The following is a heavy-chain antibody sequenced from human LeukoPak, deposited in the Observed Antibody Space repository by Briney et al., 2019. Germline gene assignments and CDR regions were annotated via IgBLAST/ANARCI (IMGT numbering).Heavy chain of an antibody. V-gene: IGHV4-39*01. Sequence: SETLSLTCSVSGDSASRSDSYWDWIRQPPGKGLEWIGTIYYSGRTYYSPSLKSRVTMSVDPSNNQFSLNLRSVTAADTALYYCARRRYYDGSGYLEWGQGTLLSVSS. J-gene: IGHJ1*01. CDR3: ARRRYYDGSGYLE. CDR1: GDSASRSDSY. CDR2: IYYSGRT. D-gene: IGHD3-22*01.